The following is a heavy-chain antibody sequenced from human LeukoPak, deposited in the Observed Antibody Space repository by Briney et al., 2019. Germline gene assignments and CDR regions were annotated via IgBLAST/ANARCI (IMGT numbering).Heavy chain of an antibody. CDR2: ISYDGSNK. J-gene: IGHJ4*02. CDR3: AKDRSGSYDY. D-gene: IGHD1-26*01. Sequence: GGSLRLSCAASGFTFSSYGMHWVRQAPGKGLEWVAVISYDGSNKYYADSVKGRFTISRDNSKNTLYLQMNSLRAEDTAVYYCAKDRSGSYDYWGQGTLVTVAS. CDR1: GFTFSSYG. V-gene: IGHV3-30*18.